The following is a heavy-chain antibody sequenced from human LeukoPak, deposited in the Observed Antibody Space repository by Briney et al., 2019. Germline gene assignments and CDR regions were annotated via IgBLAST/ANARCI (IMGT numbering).Heavy chain of an antibody. V-gene: IGHV4-59*08. CDR3: SRQFITGSRYYFDY. Sequence: PSETLSLTSTVSGCTVSTQYWNWLRQPPGKGLEWIGYIYYIWDTKYNPSLQGRVTMYVDKCQIQLHLNLTYVQAADPAVYYCSRQFITGSRYYFDYWGPGTLVTVSS. J-gene: IGHJ4*02. CDR1: GCTVSTQY. D-gene: IGHD3-22*01. CDR2: IYYIWDT.